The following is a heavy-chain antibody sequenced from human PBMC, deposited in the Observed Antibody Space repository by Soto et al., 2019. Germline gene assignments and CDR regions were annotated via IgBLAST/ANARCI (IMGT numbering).Heavy chain of an antibody. V-gene: IGHV3-53*01. CDR2: IYTGGST. CDR3: ARVFDAFDI. CDR1: GFIVSTNY. Sequence: EVQLVESGGGLIQPGGSLRLSCAASGFIVSTNYMTWVRQAPGKGLECVSVIYTGGSTYYADSVKGRLTISRDNSKNTLYLQTNSLRAEDTAVYYCARVFDAFDIWGQGTMVTVSS. J-gene: IGHJ3*02.